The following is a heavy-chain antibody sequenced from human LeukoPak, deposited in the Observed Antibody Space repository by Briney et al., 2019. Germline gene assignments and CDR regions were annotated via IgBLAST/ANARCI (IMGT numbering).Heavy chain of an antibody. V-gene: IGHV4-59*01. J-gene: IGHJ6*03. CDR2: IYYSGST. CDR3: ASFAYYYYFMDV. CDR1: GGSISSYY. Sequence: PSETLSLTCTVSGGSISSYYWSWIRQPPGKGLEWIGYIYYSGSTNYNPSLKSRVTISVDTSKNQFSLKLSSVTAADTAVYYCASFAYYYYFMDVWGKGTTVTVSS.